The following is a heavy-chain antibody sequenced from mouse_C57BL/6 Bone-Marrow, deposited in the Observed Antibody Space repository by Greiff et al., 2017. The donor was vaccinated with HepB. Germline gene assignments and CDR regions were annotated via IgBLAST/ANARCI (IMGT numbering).Heavy chain of an antibody. Sequence: VKLQESGAELARPGASVKLSCKASGYTFTSYGISWVKQRTGQGLEWIGEIYPRSGNTYYNEKFKGKATLTADKSSSTAYMELRSLTSEDSAVYFCAIITTVVGCYWGQGTSVTVSS. V-gene: IGHV1-81*01. CDR1: GYTFTSYG. CDR2: IYPRSGNT. J-gene: IGHJ4*01. D-gene: IGHD1-1*01. CDR3: AIITTVVGCY.